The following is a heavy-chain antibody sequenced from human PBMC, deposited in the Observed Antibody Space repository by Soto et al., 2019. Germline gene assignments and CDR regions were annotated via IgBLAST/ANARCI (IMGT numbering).Heavy chain of an antibody. Sequence: QVQLQESGPGLVKPSETLSLTCTVSGGSVSSGSYYWSWIRQPPGKGLEWIGYISYSGSTNYNPSLKSRVTXXAXTXXNRFSLKLSSVTAADTAVYYWARGTTVPGCDASDIWGQGTMVTVSS. CDR2: ISYSGST. D-gene: IGHD1-1*01. V-gene: IGHV4-61*01. J-gene: IGHJ3*02. CDR1: GGSVSSGSYY. CDR3: ARGTTVPGCDASDI.